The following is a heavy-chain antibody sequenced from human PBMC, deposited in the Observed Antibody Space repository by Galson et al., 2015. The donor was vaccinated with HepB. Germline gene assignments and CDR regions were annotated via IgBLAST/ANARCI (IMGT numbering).Heavy chain of an antibody. J-gene: IGHJ6*03. CDR3: AKYGCSGGSCYSDYYYYMDV. D-gene: IGHD2-15*01. Sequence: SLRLSCAASGFTFSSYAMSWVRQAPGKGLEWVSAISGSGGSTYYADSVKGRFTISRDNSKNTLYLQMNSLRAEDTAVYYCAKYGCSGGSCYSDYYYYMDVWGKGTTVTVSS. CDR2: ISGSGGST. V-gene: IGHV3-23*01. CDR1: GFTFSSYA.